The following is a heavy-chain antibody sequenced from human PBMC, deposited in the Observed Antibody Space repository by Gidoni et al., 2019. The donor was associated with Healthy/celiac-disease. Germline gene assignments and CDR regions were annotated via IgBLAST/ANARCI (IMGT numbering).Heavy chain of an antibody. D-gene: IGHD1-26*01. Sequence: QVQLVQSGAEVQKPGSSVKVSCKASGGTFRSYAISWVRQAPGPGLEWMGGIIHSFGTANYAQEFHGRGTITADEATSTAYMELSSLRSEDTAVYYCARGAGGSYLWWFDPWGQGTLVTVSS. CDR2: IIHSFGTA. J-gene: IGHJ5*02. CDR3: ARGAGGSYLWWFDP. CDR1: GGTFRSYA. V-gene: IGHV1-69*01.